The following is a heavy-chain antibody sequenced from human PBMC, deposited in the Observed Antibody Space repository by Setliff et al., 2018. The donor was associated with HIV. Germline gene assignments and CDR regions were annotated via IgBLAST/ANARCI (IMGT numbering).Heavy chain of an antibody. CDR1: GDSISGYY. Sequence: SETLSLTCTVSGDSISGYYWSWIRRPPGQGLEWIGYIYSSGTTNYNPSLRSRLTISLDTSEKQFSLKLNSVTAADTAIYYCARGNYDTSDYYTNFYYYYMDVWGKGTAVTVSS. J-gene: IGHJ6*03. D-gene: IGHD3-22*01. CDR3: ARGNYDTSDYYTNFYYYYMDV. V-gene: IGHV4-59*01. CDR2: IYSSGTT.